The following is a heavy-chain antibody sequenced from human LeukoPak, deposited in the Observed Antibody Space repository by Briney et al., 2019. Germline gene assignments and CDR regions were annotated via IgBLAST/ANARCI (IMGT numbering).Heavy chain of an antibody. CDR1: GFTFSSYG. CDR2: ISGSGGST. J-gene: IGHJ4*02. CDR3: AKGSSTTCYTNHFDY. D-gene: IGHD2-2*02. Sequence: GGSLRLSCVASGFTFSSYGMHWVRQAPGKGLEWVSAISGSGGSTYYADSVKGRFTISRDNSKNTLYLQMNSLRAEDTAVYYCAKGSSTTCYTNHFDYWGQGTLVTVSS. V-gene: IGHV3-23*01.